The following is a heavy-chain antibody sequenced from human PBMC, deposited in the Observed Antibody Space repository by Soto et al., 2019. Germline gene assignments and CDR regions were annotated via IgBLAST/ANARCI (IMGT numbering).Heavy chain of an antibody. V-gene: IGHV4-4*02. CDR1: GGSISSTNW. J-gene: IGHJ4*02. D-gene: IGHD6-13*01. CDR2: IYHSGST. Sequence: QVQLQESDPVLVRPSGTLSLTCAVSGGSISSTNWWSWVRQPPGKGLEWIGEIYHSGSTNYNPSLKSRVTMSVDKSKNQFSLRLSSVTAADTAVYYCARDGAAALFRPPLTFWGQGTLVTVSS. CDR3: ARDGAAALFRPPLTF.